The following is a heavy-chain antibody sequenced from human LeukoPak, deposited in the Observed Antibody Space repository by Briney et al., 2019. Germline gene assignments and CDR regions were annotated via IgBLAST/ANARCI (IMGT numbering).Heavy chain of an antibody. D-gene: IGHD3-16*01. CDR1: GGSISSSSYY. J-gene: IGHJ6*02. Sequence: TSETLSLTCTVSGGSISSSSYYWGWIRQPPGKGLEWIGSIYYSGSTNYNPSLKSRVTISVDTSKNQFSLKLSSVTAADTAVYYCARDNYGYYYGMDVWGQGTTVTVSS. CDR3: ARDNYGYYYGMDV. V-gene: IGHV4-39*07. CDR2: IYYSGST.